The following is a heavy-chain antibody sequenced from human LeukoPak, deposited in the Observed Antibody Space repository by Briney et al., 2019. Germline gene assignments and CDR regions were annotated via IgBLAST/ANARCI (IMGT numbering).Heavy chain of an antibody. CDR1: GGSFSGYY. CDR2: IYYSGST. Sequence: PSETLSLTCAVYGGSFSGYYWSWIRQPPGKGLEWIGSIYYSGSTYYNPSLKSRVTISVDTSKNQFSLKLSSVTAADTAVYYCARRLLWFGPRGYFDYWGQGTLVTVSS. V-gene: IGHV4-34*01. D-gene: IGHD3-10*01. J-gene: IGHJ4*02. CDR3: ARRLLWFGPRGYFDY.